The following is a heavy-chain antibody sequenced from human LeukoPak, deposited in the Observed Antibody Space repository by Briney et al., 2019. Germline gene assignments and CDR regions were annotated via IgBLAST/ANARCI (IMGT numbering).Heavy chain of an antibody. V-gene: IGHV4-39*01. D-gene: IGHD6-19*01. Sequence: SETLSLTCTVSGGSISSSSYYWGWIRQPPGKGLEWIGSIYYSGSTYYNPSLKSRVTISVDTSKNQFSLKLSSVTAADTAVYYCARQDGQWLVLDYWGQGTLVTVSS. CDR2: IYYSGST. CDR3: ARQDGQWLVLDY. J-gene: IGHJ4*02. CDR1: GGSISSSSYY.